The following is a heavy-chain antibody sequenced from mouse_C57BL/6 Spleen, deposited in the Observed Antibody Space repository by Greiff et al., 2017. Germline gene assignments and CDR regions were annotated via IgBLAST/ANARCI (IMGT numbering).Heavy chain of an antibody. CDR3: ARVGIYYDYDRGFAY. V-gene: IGHV1-63*01. CDR1: GYTFTNYW. D-gene: IGHD2-4*01. J-gene: IGHJ3*01. Sequence: VQLVESGAELVRPGTSVKMSCKASGYTFTNYWIGWAKQRPGHGLEWIGDIYPGGGYTNYNEKFKGKATLTADKSSSTAYMQFSSLTSEDSAIYYCARVGIYYDYDRGFAYWGQGTLVTVSA. CDR2: IYPGGGYT.